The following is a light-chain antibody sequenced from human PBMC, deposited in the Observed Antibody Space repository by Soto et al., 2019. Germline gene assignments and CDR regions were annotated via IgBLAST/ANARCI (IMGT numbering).Light chain of an antibody. CDR3: QHYNSYSQT. CDR2: GAS. Sequence: EIEMTQSPATLSVSPGERATLSCRASQSVSSYLAWYQQKPGQAPRLLIYGASTRATGIPARFSGSGSGTEFTLTISSLQSEDFAVYYCQHYNSYSQTFGQGTKV. CDR1: QSVSSY. V-gene: IGKV3-15*01. J-gene: IGKJ1*01.